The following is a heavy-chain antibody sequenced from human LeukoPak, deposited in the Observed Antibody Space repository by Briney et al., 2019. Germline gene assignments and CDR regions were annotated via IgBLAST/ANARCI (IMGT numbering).Heavy chain of an antibody. Sequence: SGPTLVKPTQTLTLTCTFSGFSLDTSGMCVSWIRQPPGKALEWLARIDWDDDKYYSTSLKTRLTISKDTSKNQVVLTMTNMDPVDTATYYCARMGSYYDSSGYRLPTDAFDIWGQGTMVTVSS. CDR1: GFSLDTSGMC. D-gene: IGHD3-22*01. CDR2: IDWDDDK. CDR3: ARMGSYYDSSGYRLPTDAFDI. V-gene: IGHV2-70*11. J-gene: IGHJ3*02.